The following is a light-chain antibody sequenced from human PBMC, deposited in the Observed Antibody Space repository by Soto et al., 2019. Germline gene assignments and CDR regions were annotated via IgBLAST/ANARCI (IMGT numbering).Light chain of an antibody. CDR1: QSVSSY. CDR2: DAS. CDR3: QQRSNWPFT. J-gene: IGKJ5*01. V-gene: IGKV3-11*01. Sequence: EIVLTQSPATLSLSPGERATLSCRASQSVSSYLAWYQQKPGQAPRLLIYDASNRATGIPARFSGSGSGTDFTLTISSLEPEDFAVYYCQQRSNWPFTFGQRRLPEVK.